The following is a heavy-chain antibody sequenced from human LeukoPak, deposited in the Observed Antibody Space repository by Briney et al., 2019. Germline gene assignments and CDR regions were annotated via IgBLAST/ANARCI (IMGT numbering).Heavy chain of an antibody. J-gene: IGHJ4*02. CDR3: ARDRATMTLDY. V-gene: IGHV3-30-3*01. CDR2: VSYDGSNK. Sequence: GGSLRLSCAASGFTFSSYAKHWVRQAPGKGLEWVAVVSYDGSNKYYADSVKGRFTISRDNSKNTLYLQMNSLRAEDTAVYYCARDRATMTLDYWGQGTLVTVSS. CDR1: GFTFSSYA. D-gene: IGHD3-22*01.